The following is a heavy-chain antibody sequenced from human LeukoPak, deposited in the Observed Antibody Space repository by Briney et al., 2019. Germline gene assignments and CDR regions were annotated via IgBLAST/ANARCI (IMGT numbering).Heavy chain of an antibody. D-gene: IGHD6-19*01. CDR1: GFTFSTYG. CDR3: ARDRSYGWPEGFDN. V-gene: IGHV3-33*01. Sequence: PGGSLGLSCAASGFTFSTYGMHWVRQAPGKGLEWLAVIWYDGSDKYYAESVRGRFTISRDNPQNTLYLEMNGLRAEDTAVYYCARDRSYGWPEGFDNWGQGTLVTVSP. CDR2: IWYDGSDK. J-gene: IGHJ4*02.